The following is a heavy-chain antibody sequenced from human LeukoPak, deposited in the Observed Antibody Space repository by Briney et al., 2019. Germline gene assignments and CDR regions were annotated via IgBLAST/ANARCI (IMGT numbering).Heavy chain of an antibody. D-gene: IGHD3-10*01. CDR3: ITPWFDP. CDR2: ISSSGSTI. Sequence: PGGSLRLSCAASGFTFSSYEMNWVRQAPGKGLEWVSYISSSGSTIYYADSAKGRFTISRDNSKNTLYLQMNSLKTEDTAVYYCITPWFDPWGQGTLVTVSS. CDR1: GFTFSSYE. V-gene: IGHV3-48*03. J-gene: IGHJ5*02.